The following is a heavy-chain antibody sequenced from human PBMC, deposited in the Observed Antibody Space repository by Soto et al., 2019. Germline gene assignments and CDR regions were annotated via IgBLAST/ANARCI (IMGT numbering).Heavy chain of an antibody. CDR2: IKQDGSEK. D-gene: IGHD3-10*01. CDR3: AGTYYYGSGTYSNGGYYYSYMGL. J-gene: IGHJ6*03. Sequence: PRGSLRLSCAASGFTIRKYWRSWVREGPGKWVEWVSNIKQDGSEKNYVDSVEGRFTISRDNAENSLYLQMNNLRAEDTAVYYCAGTYYYGSGTYSNGGYYYSYMGLWGRGTTVTVSS. CDR1: GFTIRKYW. V-gene: IGHV3-7*01.